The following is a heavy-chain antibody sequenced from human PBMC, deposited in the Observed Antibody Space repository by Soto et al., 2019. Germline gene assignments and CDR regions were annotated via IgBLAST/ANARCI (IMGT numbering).Heavy chain of an antibody. CDR2: LYDVDGS. D-gene: IGHD1-1*01. CDR3: ATWHEREHAYDV. CDR1: GLTISGKKY. J-gene: IGHJ3*01. V-gene: IGHV3-53*01. Sequence: GGSLRLSCAAFGLTISGKKYVAWVRQAPGKGLEWVSALYDVDGSFYADSVKGRFTTSSDSSKTTVYLQINDLRPDDTAVYYCATWHEREHAYDVWGQGTTVTVSS.